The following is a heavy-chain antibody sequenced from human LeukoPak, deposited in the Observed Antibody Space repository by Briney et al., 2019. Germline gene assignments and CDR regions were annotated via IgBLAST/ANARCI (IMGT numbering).Heavy chain of an antibody. CDR3: GAVTMTSWARPAIDY. CDR1: GGSITSSSYY. Sequence: PSQTLSLTCTVSGGSITSSSYYWGWIRQPPGKGLEWIGTIYYSGTTYYNPSLKSRVTISVDTSNNPFSLKLSSVTAADTAVYYCGAVTMTSWARPAIDYWGQGTLVTVSS. D-gene: IGHD3-22*01. V-gene: IGHV4-39*01. J-gene: IGHJ4*02. CDR2: IYYSGTT.